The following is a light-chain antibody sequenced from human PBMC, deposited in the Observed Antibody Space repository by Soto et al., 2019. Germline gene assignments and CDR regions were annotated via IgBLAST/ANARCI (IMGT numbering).Light chain of an antibody. CDR1: QSISIS. J-gene: IGKJ4*01. Sequence: DIQMTQSPSSVSASVGDRVTITCLASQSISISLNWYQLKPGKAPKLLIYAASSLQSGVPSRFSGSGSGTDFTLTISSLQPEDFATYYCQQANSFPLTFGGGTKVDIK. V-gene: IGKV1-12*01. CDR3: QQANSFPLT. CDR2: AAS.